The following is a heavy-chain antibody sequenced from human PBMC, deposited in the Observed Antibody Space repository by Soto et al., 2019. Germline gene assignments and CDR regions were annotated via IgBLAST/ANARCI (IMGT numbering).Heavy chain of an antibody. J-gene: IGHJ2*01. CDR2: IWYDGSNK. V-gene: IGHV3-33*01. CDR3: ARVGYSGYDYDWYFDL. Sequence: ESGGGVVQPGRSLRLSCAASGFTFSSYGMHWVRQAPGKGLEWVAVIWYDGSNKYYADSVKGRFTISRDNSKNTLYLQMNSLRAEDTAVYYCARVGYSGYDYDWYFDLWGRGTLVTVSS. CDR1: GFTFSSYG. D-gene: IGHD5-12*01.